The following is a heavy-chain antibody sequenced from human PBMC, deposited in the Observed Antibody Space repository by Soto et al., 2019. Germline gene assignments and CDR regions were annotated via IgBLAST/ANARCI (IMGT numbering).Heavy chain of an antibody. CDR3: AHRILRTVFGLVTTTAIYFDF. J-gene: IGHJ4*02. D-gene: IGHD3-3*01. CDR2: IYWDDDK. Sequence: QITLNESGPTVVKPAETLTLTCTFSGFSLTTSGVGVGWIRQSPGKAPEWLALIYWDDDKRYSASLKSRLTITKYTSKNQVVLTIASVDPADTATYYCAHRILRTVFGLVTTTAIYFDFWGQGTPVVVSS. CDR1: GFSLTTSGVG. V-gene: IGHV2-5*02.